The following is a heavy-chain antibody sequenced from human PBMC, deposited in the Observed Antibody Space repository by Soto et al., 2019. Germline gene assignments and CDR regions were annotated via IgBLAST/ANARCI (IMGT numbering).Heavy chain of an antibody. CDR3: AVPGAGDFDY. D-gene: IGHD6-13*01. J-gene: IGHJ4*02. Sequence: SETLSLTCTVSGSSISTNNWWSWVRQPPGKGLEWIGEVYHSGSTNCNPSLKSRVTISIDKSKNQFSLRLTSMTAADTAVYYCAVPGAGDFDYWSQGTLVTVSS. V-gene: IGHV4-4*02. CDR1: GSSISTNNW. CDR2: VYHSGST.